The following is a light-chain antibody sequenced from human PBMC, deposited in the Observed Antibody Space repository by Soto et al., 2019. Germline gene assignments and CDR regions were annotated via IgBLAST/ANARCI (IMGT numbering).Light chain of an antibody. CDR2: EVS. V-gene: IGLV2-18*02. J-gene: IGLJ1*01. Sequence: QSVLTQPPSVSGSPGQSVTISCTGTSSDVGSYNRVSWFQQPPGTAPKLLIYEVSNRPSGVPDHISGSKSGNTASLTISGLQAEDEADYYCSSYTSSSTYVFGTGTKVTVL. CDR3: SSYTSSSTYV. CDR1: SSDVGSYNR.